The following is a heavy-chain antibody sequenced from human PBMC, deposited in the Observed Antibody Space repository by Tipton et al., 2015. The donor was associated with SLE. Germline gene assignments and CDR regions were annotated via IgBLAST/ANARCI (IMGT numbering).Heavy chain of an antibody. CDR3: ARGLYEILTGYYFDS. D-gene: IGHD3-9*01. J-gene: IGHJ4*02. Sequence: TLSLTCAVYGGSFSGYYWSWIRQPPGKGLEWIGEINHSGSTNYNPSLKSRVTISVDTSKNQFSLKLSSVTAADTAVYYCARGLYEILTGYYFDSWGQGTLVTVSS. V-gene: IGHV4-34*01. CDR1: GGSFSGYY. CDR2: INHSGST.